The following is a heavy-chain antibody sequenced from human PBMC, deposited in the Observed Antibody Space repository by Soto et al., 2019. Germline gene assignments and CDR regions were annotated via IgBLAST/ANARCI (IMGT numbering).Heavy chain of an antibody. J-gene: IGHJ4*02. CDR3: ARGRRGTMVRGVTSFDY. CDR1: GFTVSSNY. CDR2: INHSGST. D-gene: IGHD3-10*01. V-gene: IGHV4-34*01. Sequence: PGGSLRLSCAASGFTVSSNYMSWVRQAPGKGLEWIGEINHSGSTNYNPSLKSRVTISVDTSKNQFSLKLSSVTAADTAVYYCARGRRGTMVRGVTSFDYWGQGTLVTVSS.